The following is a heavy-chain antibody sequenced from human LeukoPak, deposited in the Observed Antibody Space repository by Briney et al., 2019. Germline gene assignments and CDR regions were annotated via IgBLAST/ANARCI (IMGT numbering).Heavy chain of an antibody. V-gene: IGHV3-48*03. CDR3: AREDSDGYNLNY. D-gene: IGHD5-24*01. Sequence: PGGSLRLSCAGSGFTFSSYEMNWVRQAPGKGREWVSYISSSGSTIYYADSVKGRFTISRDNAKNSLYLQMNSLRAKDTAVYYCAREDSDGYNLNYWGQGTLVTVSS. J-gene: IGHJ4*02. CDR1: GFTFSSYE. CDR2: ISSSGSTI.